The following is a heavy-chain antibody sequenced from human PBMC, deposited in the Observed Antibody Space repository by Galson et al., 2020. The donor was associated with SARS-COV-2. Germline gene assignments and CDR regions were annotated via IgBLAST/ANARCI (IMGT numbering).Heavy chain of an antibody. CDR1: GFTFSDYT. D-gene: IGHD3-16*01. V-gene: IGHV3-21*01. Sequence: GESLKISFVASGFTFSDYTMIWVRQAPGKGLEWVSSIFGSGSHRYYADSVKGRFTISRDSAKSSLYLQMNSLGADDTAVYYCARDLGPAPMIKWYFDLWGRGALVTVSS. CDR3: ARDLGPAPMIKWYFDL. J-gene: IGHJ2*01. CDR2: IFGSGSHR.